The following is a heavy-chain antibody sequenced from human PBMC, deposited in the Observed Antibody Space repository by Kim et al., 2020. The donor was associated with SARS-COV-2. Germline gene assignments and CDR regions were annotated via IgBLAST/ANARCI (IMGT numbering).Heavy chain of an antibody. D-gene: IGHD5-12*01. J-gene: IGHJ4*02. V-gene: IGHV3-21*01. CDR2: ISSSSSYI. CDR3: ARVGRGLYNYTPYYFDY. CDR1: GFTFSSYS. Sequence: GGSLRLSCAASGFTFSSYSMNWVRQAPGKGLEWVSSISSSSSYIYYADSVKGRFTISRDNAKNSLYLQMNSLRAEDTAVYYCARVGRGLYNYTPYYFDYWGQGTLVTVSS.